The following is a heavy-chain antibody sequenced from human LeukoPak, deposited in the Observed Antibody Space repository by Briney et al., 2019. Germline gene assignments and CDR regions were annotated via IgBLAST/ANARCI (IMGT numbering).Heavy chain of an antibody. Sequence: PSETLSLTCAVYGGSFSGYYWSWIRQPPGKGLEWIGEINHSGSTNYNPSLKSRVTISVDTSKNQFSLKLSSVTAADTAVYYCARATVGAPHFDYWGQGTLVTVSS. CDR1: GGSFSGYY. CDR2: INHSGST. J-gene: IGHJ4*02. CDR3: ARATVGAPHFDY. D-gene: IGHD4-17*01. V-gene: IGHV4-34*01.